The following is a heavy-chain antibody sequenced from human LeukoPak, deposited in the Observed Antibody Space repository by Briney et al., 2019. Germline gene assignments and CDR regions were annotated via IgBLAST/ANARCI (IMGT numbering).Heavy chain of an antibody. J-gene: IGHJ3*02. CDR2: VYSNRET. V-gene: IGHV3-53*01. Sequence: GGSLRLSCAASGFSVGYYYMNWVRQAPGKGLEWVSVVYSNRETYYADSVRGRFTISRDNSKNTLYLQMDSLGVEDTAVYYCAKDRDSSSWLAFDIWGQGTMVTVSS. CDR1: GFSVGYYY. CDR3: AKDRDSSSWLAFDI. D-gene: IGHD6-13*01.